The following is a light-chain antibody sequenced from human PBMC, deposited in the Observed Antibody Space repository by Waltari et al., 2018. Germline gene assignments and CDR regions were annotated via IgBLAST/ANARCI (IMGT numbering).Light chain of an antibody. Sequence: QSTLTQPASVSGSPGQSITISCTGTNSDVGGHNYVPWYQQHPGTAPRLIIYDVNSRASGVSNRFSGSKSASTASLTISGLQAEDEADYYCSSYTSTSTWVFGGGTKVTVL. CDR2: DVN. J-gene: IGLJ3*02. CDR1: NSDVGGHNY. CDR3: SSYTSTSTWV. V-gene: IGLV2-14*03.